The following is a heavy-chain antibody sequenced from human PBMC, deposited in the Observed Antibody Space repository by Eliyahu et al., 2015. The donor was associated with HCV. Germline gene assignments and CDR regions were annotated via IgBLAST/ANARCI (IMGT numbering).Heavy chain of an antibody. Sequence: QVQLVESGGGVVQPGRSLRLSXATSGFTFSDYSMRWVRQAPGKGLEWVSVISYDGGDIHYTDSVKGRFAISRDNSRSILYLQMNSLRPEDTATYYCARDSWGIDYWGQGALVTVSS. D-gene: IGHD3-16*01. CDR1: GFTFSDYS. J-gene: IGHJ4*02. V-gene: IGHV3-30*09. CDR2: ISYDGGDI. CDR3: ARDSWGIDY.